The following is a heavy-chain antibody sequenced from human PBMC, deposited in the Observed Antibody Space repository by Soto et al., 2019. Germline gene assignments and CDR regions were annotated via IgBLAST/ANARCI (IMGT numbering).Heavy chain of an antibody. CDR2: IYYSGST. D-gene: IGHD4-17*01. CDR1: CGSISSGDYY. Sequence: SETLSLTCTVSCGSISSGDYYWSWIRQHPVKGLEWIGYIYYSGSTYYNPSLRSRITISIDTSKNQVSLKLSSVTAADTAVYYCARGPGNYGGIQDYWGQGTLVTVSS. J-gene: IGHJ4*02. V-gene: IGHV4-31*03. CDR3: ARGPGNYGGIQDY.